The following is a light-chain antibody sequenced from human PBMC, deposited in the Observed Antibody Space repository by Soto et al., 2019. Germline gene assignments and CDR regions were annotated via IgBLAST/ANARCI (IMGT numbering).Light chain of an antibody. CDR2: EVS. CDR1: SSDVGGYNY. J-gene: IGLJ1*01. Sequence: QSVLTQPASVSGSPGQSITISCTGTSSDVGGYNYVSWYQQQSGKAPKLIIHEVSNRPSGVSNRFSGSKSGNTASLTISGLQAEDEADYYCDSYTSSSTRVFGTGTKVTVL. V-gene: IGLV2-14*01. CDR3: DSYTSSSTRV.